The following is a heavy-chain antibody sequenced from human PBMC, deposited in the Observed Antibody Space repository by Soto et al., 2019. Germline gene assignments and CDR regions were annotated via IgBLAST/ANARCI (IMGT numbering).Heavy chain of an antibody. CDR1: GGSISGYF. CDR2: IYSSGST. J-gene: IGHJ3*02. D-gene: IGHD3-22*01. CDR3: ARAYDSNGNHAFDI. V-gene: IGHV4-4*07. Sequence: SETLSLTCTVSGGSISGYFWSWIRQPAGKGLDWIGRIYSSGSTNYNPSPNSRITMSVDTSKNQFSLKLSSVSAADTAVYYCARAYDSNGNHAFDIWGQGTLVTVSS.